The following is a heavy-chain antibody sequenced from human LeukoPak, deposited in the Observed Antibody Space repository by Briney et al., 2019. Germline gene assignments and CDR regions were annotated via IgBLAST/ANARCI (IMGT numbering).Heavy chain of an antibody. D-gene: IGHD3-10*01. J-gene: IGHJ4*02. V-gene: IGHV3-11*01. CDR2: ISSSGSTK. CDR3: ARDGHAYGRGSPHY. Sequence: GGSLRLSCAASGFTFSDYYVSWIRQAPGKGLEWVSYISSSGSTKYYADSVKGRFTISRDSTKNSYLQMNSLRAEDTAVYYCARDGHAYGRGSPHYWGQGTLVTVSS. CDR1: GFTFSDYY.